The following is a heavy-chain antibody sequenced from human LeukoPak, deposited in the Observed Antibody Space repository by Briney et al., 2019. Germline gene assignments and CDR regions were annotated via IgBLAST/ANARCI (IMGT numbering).Heavy chain of an antibody. D-gene: IGHD1-1*01. CDR3: AEVERRNY. Sequence: SQTLSLTCAVSGYSISSGYYWGWIRQPPGKGLEWIGSIYHSGSTYYNPSLKSRVTISVDTSKNQFSLKLRSVTAADTAVYYCAEVERRNYWGQGTLVTVSS. V-gene: IGHV4-38-2*01. CDR1: GYSISSGYY. CDR2: IYHSGST. J-gene: IGHJ4*02.